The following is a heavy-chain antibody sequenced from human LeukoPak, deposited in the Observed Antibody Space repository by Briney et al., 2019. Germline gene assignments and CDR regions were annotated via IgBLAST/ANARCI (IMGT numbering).Heavy chain of an antibody. CDR1: GGSISSYY. Sequence: SETLSLTCTVSGGSISSYYWSWIRQPPGEGLEWIGYIYYSGSTNYNPSLKSRVTISVDTSKNQFSLKLSSVTAADTAVYYCARHSYYQDAFDIWGQGTMVTVSS. CDR3: ARHSYYQDAFDI. V-gene: IGHV4-59*01. D-gene: IGHD3-10*01. CDR2: IYYSGST. J-gene: IGHJ3*02.